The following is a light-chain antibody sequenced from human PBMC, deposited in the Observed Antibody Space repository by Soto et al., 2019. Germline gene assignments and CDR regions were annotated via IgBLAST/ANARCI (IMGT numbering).Light chain of an antibody. CDR1: QSISSW. Sequence: DIQMTQFPSSLSASVGATVPINCRPNQSISSWLAWYQQKPGQTPKLLIYDASTLETGVPSRFAGSEAETEFTLTISGLQPDDFATYYCQQCSSYPWTFGQGTKVDIK. J-gene: IGKJ1*01. V-gene: IGKV1-5*01. CDR2: DAS. CDR3: QQCSSYPWT.